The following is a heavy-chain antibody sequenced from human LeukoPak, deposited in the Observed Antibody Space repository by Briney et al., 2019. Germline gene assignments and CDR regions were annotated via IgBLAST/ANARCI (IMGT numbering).Heavy chain of an antibody. Sequence: ASVTVSCKASGYTFTSYDISWVRQAPGQGLEWMGWISAYNGNTNYAQKLQGRVTMTTDTSTSTAYMELRSLRSDDTAVYYCAREARSLGYCSSTSCYNWFDPWGQGTLVTVSS. D-gene: IGHD2-2*01. J-gene: IGHJ5*02. V-gene: IGHV1-18*01. CDR2: ISAYNGNT. CDR3: AREARSLGYCSSTSCYNWFDP. CDR1: GYTFTSYD.